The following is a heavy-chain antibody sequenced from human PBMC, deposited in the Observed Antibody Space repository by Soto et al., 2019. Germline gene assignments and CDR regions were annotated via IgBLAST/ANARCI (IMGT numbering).Heavy chain of an antibody. CDR3: ARTYIVVPPRGGPGWFDP. D-gene: IGHD2-2*01. CDR2: IYHSGST. J-gene: IGHJ5*02. CDR1: GYSISSGYY. V-gene: IGHV4-38-2*01. Sequence: PSETLSLTCAVSGYSISSGYYWGWIRQPPGKGLEWIGSIYHSGSTYYNPSLKSRVTISVDTSKNQFSLKLSSVTAADTAVYYCARTYIVVPPRGGPGWFDPWGRGTLVTVSS.